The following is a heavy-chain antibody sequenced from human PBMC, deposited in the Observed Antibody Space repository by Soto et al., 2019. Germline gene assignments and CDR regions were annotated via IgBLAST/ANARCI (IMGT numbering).Heavy chain of an antibody. CDR2: IKQDGSEK. V-gene: IGHV3-7*01. Sequence: GSLRLSCAASGFTFSSYWMSWVRQAPGKGLEWVANIKQDGSEKYYVDSVKGRFTISRDNAKNSLYLQMNSLRAEDTAVYYCASLVWKDAFDIWGQGTMVTVSS. J-gene: IGHJ3*02. CDR1: GFTFSSYW. D-gene: IGHD1-1*01. CDR3: ASLVWKDAFDI.